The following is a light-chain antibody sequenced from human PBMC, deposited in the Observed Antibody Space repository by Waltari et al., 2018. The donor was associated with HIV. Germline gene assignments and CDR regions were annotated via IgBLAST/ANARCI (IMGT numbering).Light chain of an antibody. Sequence: QSVLTQPPSVSGAPGTTVTIPCTGNSPTLGAGYALPLYQLLPGRAPKLLIFGNNNRPSGVPDRFSGSKSGTSASLAITGLQAEDEADFYCQSYDISLSGSRVFGGGTKLTVL. J-gene: IGLJ3*02. CDR3: QSYDISLSGSRV. CDR1: SPTLGAGYA. CDR2: GNN. V-gene: IGLV1-40*01.